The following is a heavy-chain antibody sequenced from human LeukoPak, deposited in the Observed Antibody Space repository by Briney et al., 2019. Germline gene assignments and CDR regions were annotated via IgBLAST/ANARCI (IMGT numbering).Heavy chain of an antibody. CDR1: GFTFSSYW. Sequence: PGGSLRLSRAASGFTFSSYWMHWVRQAPGKGLVWVSRIKSDGTSTAYADSVKGRFIISRDNARNTLYLQMHGLRDEDTAVYYCARGTSVSTAQVRGFDPWGQGTLVTVSA. D-gene: IGHD1-1*01. CDR3: ARGTSVSTAQVRGFDP. V-gene: IGHV3-74*01. CDR2: IKSDGTST. J-gene: IGHJ5*02.